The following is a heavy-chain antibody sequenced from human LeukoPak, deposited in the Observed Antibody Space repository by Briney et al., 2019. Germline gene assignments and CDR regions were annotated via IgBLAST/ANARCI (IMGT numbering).Heavy chain of an antibody. CDR1: GGSISSSSYY. J-gene: IGHJ4*02. D-gene: IGHD4-17*01. CDR2: IYYSGST. V-gene: IGHV4-39*01. Sequence: SETLSLTCTVSGGSISSSSYYWGWIRQPPGKGLEWIGSIYYSGSTYYNPSLKSRVTISVDTSKNQFSLKLSSVPAADTAVYYCARQMTTVTTPGIFFDYWGQGTLVTVSS. CDR3: ARQMTTVTTPGIFFDY.